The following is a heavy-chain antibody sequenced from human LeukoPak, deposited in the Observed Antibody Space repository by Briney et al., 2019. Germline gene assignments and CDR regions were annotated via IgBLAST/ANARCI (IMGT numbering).Heavy chain of an antibody. Sequence: SETLSLTCAVYGGSFSAYYWSWIRQPPGMGLEWIGEINHSGSTNYNPSLESRVTISVDTSKNQFSLKLSSVTAADTAVYYCATRARGYCSSTSCPRSFDYWGQGTLVTVSS. CDR1: GGSFSAYY. D-gene: IGHD2-2*01. J-gene: IGHJ4*02. V-gene: IGHV4-34*01. CDR3: ATRARGYCSSTSCPRSFDY. CDR2: INHSGST.